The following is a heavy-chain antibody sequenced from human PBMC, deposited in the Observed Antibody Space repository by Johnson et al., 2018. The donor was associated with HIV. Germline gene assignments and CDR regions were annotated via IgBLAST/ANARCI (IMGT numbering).Heavy chain of an antibody. V-gene: IGHV3-30*18. CDR3: AKNKQVWGLLPVDAFDI. CDR1: GFTFSSYG. D-gene: IGHD1-26*01. Sequence: QVQLVESGGGVVQPGRSLRLSCAASGFTFSSYGMHWVRQAPGKGLEWVAVISYDGSNKYYADSVKGRFTISRDNSKNTLYLQVNSLRPEDTAVYYCAKNKQVWGLLPVDAFDIWGQGTLITVSS. CDR2: ISYDGSNK. J-gene: IGHJ3*02.